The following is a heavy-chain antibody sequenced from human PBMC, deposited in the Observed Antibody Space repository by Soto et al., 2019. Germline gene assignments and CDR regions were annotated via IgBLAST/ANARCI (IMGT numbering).Heavy chain of an antibody. CDR2: INPNSGGT. V-gene: IGHV1-2*04. Sequence: GASVKVSCKASGYTFTGYYMHWVRQAPGQGLEWMGWINPNSGGTNYAQKFQGWVTMTRDTSISTAYMELSRLRSDDTAVYYCAREWKDGSGKSLRGWFDPWGQGTLVTVSS. D-gene: IGHD3-10*01. CDR3: AREWKDGSGKSLRGWFDP. CDR1: GYTFTGYY. J-gene: IGHJ5*02.